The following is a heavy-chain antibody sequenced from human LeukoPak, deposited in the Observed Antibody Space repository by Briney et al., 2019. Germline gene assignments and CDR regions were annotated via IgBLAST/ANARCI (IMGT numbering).Heavy chain of an antibody. V-gene: IGHV4-34*01. CDR1: GGSFTNYY. Sequence: SETLSLTXAVYGGSFTNYYWSWIRQPPGKGLEWIGEINHSGSTNYNPSLKSRVTISVDTSKNHFSLKLSSVTAADTAVYYCATREQWGQGTLVTVSS. CDR3: ATREQ. J-gene: IGHJ4*02. CDR2: INHSGST. D-gene: IGHD1/OR15-1a*01.